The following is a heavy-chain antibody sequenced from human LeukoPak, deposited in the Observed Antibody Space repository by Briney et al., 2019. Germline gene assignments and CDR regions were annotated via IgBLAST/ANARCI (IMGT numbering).Heavy chain of an antibody. V-gene: IGHV4-59*01. D-gene: IGHD6-13*01. J-gene: IGHJ6*03. Sequence: SETLSLTCTVSGGSISSYYWSWIRQPPGKGLEWIGYIYYSGSTNYNPSLKSRVTISVDTSKNQFSLKLSCVTAADTAVYYCARDSAPYSSSWYHYYYYMDVWGKGTTVTVSS. CDR3: ARDSAPYSSSWYHYYYYMDV. CDR1: GGSISSYY. CDR2: IYYSGST.